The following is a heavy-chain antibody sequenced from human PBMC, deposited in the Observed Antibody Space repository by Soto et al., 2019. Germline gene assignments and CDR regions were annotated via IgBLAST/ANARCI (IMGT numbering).Heavy chain of an antibody. CDR1: GFTFSDYY. V-gene: IGHV3-11*01. CDR3: AGNREDIVVVPAAIVNWFDP. D-gene: IGHD2-2*01. Sequence: PGGSLRLSCAASGFTFSDYYMSWIRQAPGKGLEWVSYISSSGSTIYYADSVKGRFTISRDNAKNSLYLQMNSLRAEDTAVYYCAGNREDIVVVPAAIVNWFDPWGQGTLVTVSS. CDR2: ISSSGSTI. J-gene: IGHJ5*02.